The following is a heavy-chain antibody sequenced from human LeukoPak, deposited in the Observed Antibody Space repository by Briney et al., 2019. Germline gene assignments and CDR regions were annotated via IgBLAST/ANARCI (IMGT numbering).Heavy chain of an antibody. J-gene: IGHJ4*02. CDR3: ARGMIRGVTDDY. V-gene: IGHV3-7*05. Sequence: VGSLRLSCAASGFSSNDDWMSWGREAPGQGGEWGANISQAGSDKYSLDSVEGRFTISRDNAKNSLYLQMNSLRAEDTAVYYCARGMIRGVTDDYWGQGTLVSVSS. CDR1: GFSSNDDW. CDR2: ISQAGSDK. D-gene: IGHD3-10*01.